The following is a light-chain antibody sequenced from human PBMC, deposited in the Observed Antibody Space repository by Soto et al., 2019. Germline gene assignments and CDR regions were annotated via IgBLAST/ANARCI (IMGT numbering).Light chain of an antibody. Sequence: EIVLTQSPGTLSLSPGERATLSCRASQSVSSSYLAWYQQKPGQAPRLLIYDASNRATGIPARFSGGGSGTDFTLTIDNLELEDFATYYCQQRSNWHPITFGQGTRLEIK. CDR2: DAS. J-gene: IGKJ5*01. CDR3: QQRSNWHPIT. CDR1: QSVSSSY. V-gene: IGKV3D-20*02.